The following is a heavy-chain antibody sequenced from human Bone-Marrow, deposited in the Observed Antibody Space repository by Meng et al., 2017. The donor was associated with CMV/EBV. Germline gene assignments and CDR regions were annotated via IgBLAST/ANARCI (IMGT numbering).Heavy chain of an antibody. J-gene: IGHJ6*02. CDR3: AKGTYYDFWSGYYPGYYYGMDV. D-gene: IGHD3-3*01. CDR2: IWYDGSNK. CDR1: GFTFSSYG. Sequence: GESLKISCVASGFTFSSYGMHWVRQAPGKGLEWVAVIWYDGSNKYYADSVKGRFTISRDNSKNTLYLQMNSLRAEDTAVYYCAKGTYYDFWSGYYPGYYYGMDVWGQGTTVTVSS. V-gene: IGHV3-33*06.